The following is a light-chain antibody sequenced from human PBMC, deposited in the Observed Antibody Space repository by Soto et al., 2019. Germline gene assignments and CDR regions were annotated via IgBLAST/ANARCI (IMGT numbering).Light chain of an antibody. CDR2: DAS. V-gene: IGKV1-5*01. CDR1: QSISSW. Sequence: DIQMTQSPSSLSASVGDRVTITCRASQSISSWLAWYQQKLGKAPKLLIYDASSLESGVPSRFSGSGSGTEFALTISSLQPDDFATYYCQQYNSYSLFTFGPGTKVDIK. J-gene: IGKJ3*01. CDR3: QQYNSYSLFT.